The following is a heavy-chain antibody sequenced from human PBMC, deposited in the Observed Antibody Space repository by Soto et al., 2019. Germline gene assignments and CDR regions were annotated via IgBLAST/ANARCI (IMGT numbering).Heavy chain of an antibody. CDR3: ARGFGRFND. CDR1: GFTFNDFE. D-gene: IGHD3-10*01. V-gene: IGHV3-48*03. J-gene: IGHJ4*02. CDR2: IDGSGATK. Sequence: EVQLLESGGGLVQPGGSLRLSCGVSGFTFNDFEMNWVRQAPGKGPEWLAYIDGSGATKKYADSVRGRFTISRDNPNNSLFLHMSSVSAADSAIDYCARGFGRFNDWGQGTLVSVSS.